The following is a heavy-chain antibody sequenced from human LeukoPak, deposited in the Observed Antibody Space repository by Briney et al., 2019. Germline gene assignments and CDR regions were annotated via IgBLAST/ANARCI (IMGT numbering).Heavy chain of an antibody. J-gene: IGHJ5*02. CDR3: ARGTPYGWFDL. D-gene: IGHD4-17*01. Sequence: GGSVRLSCSASGFTFSSYWMHWVRPAPGKGWVWVSRINSEGSSTSYADSVKGRFTIARDNAKNTLYLEMNSLRGENTVVYYGARGTPYGWFDLWGQGNLVTVSS. CDR2: INSEGSST. V-gene: IGHV3-74*01. CDR1: GFTFSSYW.